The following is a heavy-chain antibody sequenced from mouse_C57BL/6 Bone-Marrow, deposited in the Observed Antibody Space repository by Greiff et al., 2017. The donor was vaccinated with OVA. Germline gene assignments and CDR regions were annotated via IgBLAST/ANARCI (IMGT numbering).Heavy chain of an antibody. CDR3: TNLYYYGSSWDAMDY. Sequence: VQLVESGAELVRPGASVTLSCKASGYTFTDYEMHWVKQTPVHGLEWIGAIDPETGGTAYNQKFKGKAILTAAKSSSTAYMELRSLTSEYSAVYYCTNLYYYGSSWDAMDYWGQGTSVTVSS. J-gene: IGHJ4*01. V-gene: IGHV1-15*01. D-gene: IGHD1-1*01. CDR1: GYTFTDYE. CDR2: IDPETGGT.